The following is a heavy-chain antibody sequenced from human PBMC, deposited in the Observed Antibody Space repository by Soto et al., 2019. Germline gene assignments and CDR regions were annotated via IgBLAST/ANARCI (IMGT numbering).Heavy chain of an antibody. Sequence: PGESLKISCKGSGYSFTSYWISWVRQMPGKGLEWMGRIDPSDSYTNYSPSFQGHVTISADKSISTAYLQWSSLKASDTAMYYCARRSITGTDYYYYGMDVWGQGTTVNVSS. CDR1: GYSFTSYW. V-gene: IGHV5-10-1*01. J-gene: IGHJ6*02. CDR3: ARRSITGTDYYYYGMDV. D-gene: IGHD1-20*01. CDR2: IDPSDSYT.